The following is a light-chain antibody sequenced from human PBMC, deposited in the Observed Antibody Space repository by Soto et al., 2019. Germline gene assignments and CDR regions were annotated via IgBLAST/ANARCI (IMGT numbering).Light chain of an antibody. J-gene: IGKJ5*01. CDR3: QQYNNWPPIT. V-gene: IGKV3-15*01. Sequence: EIVMTQSPATLSVSPGERATLSCRASQSVSSNLAWHQQKPGQAPRHPIYGASTRATGIPARFSGSGSGTEFTLTISSLQSEDFAVYYCQQYNNWPPITFGQGTRLEIK. CDR1: QSVSSN. CDR2: GAS.